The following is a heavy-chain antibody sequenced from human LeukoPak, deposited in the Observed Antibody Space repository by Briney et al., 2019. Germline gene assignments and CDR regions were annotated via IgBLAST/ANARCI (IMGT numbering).Heavy chain of an antibody. CDR2: INHSGRT. CDR1: GGSFSGYY. Sequence: SETLSLTCAVYGGSFSGYYWSWIRQPPGKGLEWIGEINHSGRTNYNPSLKSRVTISVDTSKYQFSLKLSSVTAADTAVYYCARGRTLFIAARRDNWARGWFDPWGQGTLVTVSS. CDR3: ARGRTLFIAARRDNWARGWFDP. D-gene: IGHD6-6*01. V-gene: IGHV4-34*01. J-gene: IGHJ5*02.